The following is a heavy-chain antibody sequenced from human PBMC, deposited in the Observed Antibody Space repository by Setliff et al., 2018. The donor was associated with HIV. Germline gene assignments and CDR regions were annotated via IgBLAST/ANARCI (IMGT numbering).Heavy chain of an antibody. D-gene: IGHD6-13*01. V-gene: IGHV4-59*08. CDR1: GGSISSYY. J-gene: IGHJ4*02. CDR2: IYNSGIT. CDR3: ARQVAARKVDY. Sequence: SETLSLTCTVSGGSISSYYWSWIRQPPGKGLEWIGYIYNSGITSYNPSLKSRVTISEDTSKNQFSLKLISVTAADTAVYYCARQVAARKVDYWGQGTLVTVSS.